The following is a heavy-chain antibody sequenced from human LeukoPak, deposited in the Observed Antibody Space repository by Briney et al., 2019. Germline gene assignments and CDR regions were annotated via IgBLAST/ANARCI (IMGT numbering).Heavy chain of an antibody. Sequence: PGGSLRLSWAASGFTFSSYAMSWVRQAPGKGLEWVSTINGGGVNTHYADSVGGRFTISRDNSKNTLFLQMNSLRVEDTAVYYCAKDMGYYYDSSGPAGSYYYYGMDVWGQGTTVTVSS. J-gene: IGHJ6*02. CDR2: INGGGVNT. CDR3: AKDMGYYYDSSGPAGSYYYYGMDV. D-gene: IGHD3-22*01. CDR1: GFTFSSYA. V-gene: IGHV3-23*01.